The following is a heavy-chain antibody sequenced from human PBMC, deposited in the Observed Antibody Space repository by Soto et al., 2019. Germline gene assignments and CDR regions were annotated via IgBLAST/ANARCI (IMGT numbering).Heavy chain of an antibody. D-gene: IGHD3-3*01. CDR2: IIPILGIA. J-gene: IGHJ6*02. V-gene: IGHV1-69*04. Sequence: SVKVSCKASGGTFSSYTISWVRQAPGQGLEWMGRIIPILGIANYAQKFQGRVTITADTSTSTAYMELSRLRSEDTAVYYCARDRGITIFQNVGYYYYGMDVWGQGTTVTVSS. CDR3: ARDRGITIFQNVGYYYYGMDV. CDR1: GGTFSSYT.